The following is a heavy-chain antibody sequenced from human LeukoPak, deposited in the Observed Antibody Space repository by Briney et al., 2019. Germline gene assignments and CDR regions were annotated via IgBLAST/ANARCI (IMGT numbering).Heavy chain of an antibody. CDR3: ARDNPTYYDFWSGYYLDY. D-gene: IGHD3-3*01. Sequence: QPGRSLRLSCAASGFTFDDYAMHWVRQAPGKGLEWVSGISWNSGSIGYADSVKGRFTISRDNAKNSLYLQMNSLRAEDTAVYYCARDNPTYYDFWSGYYLDYWGQGTLVTVPS. J-gene: IGHJ4*02. V-gene: IGHV3-9*01. CDR2: ISWNSGSI. CDR1: GFTFDDYA.